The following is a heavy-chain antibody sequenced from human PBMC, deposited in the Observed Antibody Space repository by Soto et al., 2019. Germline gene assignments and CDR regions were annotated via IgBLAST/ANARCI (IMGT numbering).Heavy chain of an antibody. D-gene: IGHD3-22*01. CDR1: GFTFSSYA. CDR2: ISGSGGST. J-gene: IGHJ1*01. CDR3: AKLGAYYYDSSGYYSDAEYFQH. Sequence: EVQLLESGGGLVQPGGSLRLSCAASGFTFSSYAMSWVRQALEKGLEWVSAISGSGGSTYYADSVKGRFTISRDNSKNTLYLQMNSLRAEDTAVYYCAKLGAYYYDSSGYYSDAEYFQHWRQGTLVTVSS. V-gene: IGHV3-23*01.